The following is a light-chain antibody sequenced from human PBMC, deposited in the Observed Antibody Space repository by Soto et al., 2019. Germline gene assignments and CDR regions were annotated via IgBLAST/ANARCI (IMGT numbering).Light chain of an antibody. V-gene: IGKV3-11*01. CDR2: DAS. J-gene: IGKJ4*01. CDR3: QQRRDWPLT. CDR1: QSVSSY. Sequence: EIVLTQSPATLSLSPGERATLSCRASQSVSSYLAWYQQKPGQAPRLLIYDASDRATGIPARFSGSGSGTDFTLTISSPEPEDFAVYYCQQRRDWPLTFDGGTKVEIK.